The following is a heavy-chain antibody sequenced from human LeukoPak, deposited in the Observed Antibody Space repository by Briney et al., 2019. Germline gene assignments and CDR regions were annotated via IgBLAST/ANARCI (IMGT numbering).Heavy chain of an antibody. V-gene: IGHV4-39*01. CDR2: MYYSGST. Sequence: SETLSLTCTVSGGSISSSTYYWGWIRQPPGKGLEWIGSMYYSGSTYYNPSLKSRVTISVDTSKNQFSLKLSSVTAADTAVYYCARKYYYDSSGYYGRLGAFDIWGQGTMVTVSS. CDR3: ARKYYYDSSGYYGRLGAFDI. CDR1: GGSISSSTYY. D-gene: IGHD3-22*01. J-gene: IGHJ3*02.